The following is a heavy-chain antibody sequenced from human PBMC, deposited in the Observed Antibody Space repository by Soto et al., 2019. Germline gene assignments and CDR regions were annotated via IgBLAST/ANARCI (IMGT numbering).Heavy chain of an antibody. CDR2: ISYDGSNK. CDR3: AREEGYSSGWSVRGVDY. V-gene: IGHV3-30-3*01. CDR1: GFTFSSYA. D-gene: IGHD6-19*01. Sequence: QVQLVESGGGVVQPGRSLRLSCAASGFTFSSYAMHWVRQAPGKGREWVAVISYDGSNKYYADSVKGRFTISRDNSKNTLYLLMNSLRAEDSAVYYCAREEGYSSGWSVRGVDYWGQGTLVTVSS. J-gene: IGHJ4*02.